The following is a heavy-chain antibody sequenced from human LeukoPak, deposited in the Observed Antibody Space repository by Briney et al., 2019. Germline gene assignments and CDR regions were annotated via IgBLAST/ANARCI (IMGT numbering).Heavy chain of an antibody. Sequence: EAGGSLRLSCAASGFTFSNYSMNWVRQAPGKGLEWVSSISSSSTYIHYADSVKGRFTISRDNAKNALYLQMNSLRAEDTAVYYCARVFWETVNTGYYSDFWGQGTLVTVSS. D-gene: IGHD3-22*01. J-gene: IGHJ4*02. CDR2: ISSSSTYI. CDR3: ARVFWETVNTGYYSDF. V-gene: IGHV3-21*01. CDR1: GFTFSNYS.